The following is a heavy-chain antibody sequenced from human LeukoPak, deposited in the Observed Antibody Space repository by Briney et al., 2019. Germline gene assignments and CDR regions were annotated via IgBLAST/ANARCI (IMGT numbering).Heavy chain of an antibody. D-gene: IGHD3-22*01. V-gene: IGHV3-43*02. J-gene: IGHJ4*02. CDR2: ISGDGGST. CDR3: AKGTQYYYDSSGYYVGYFDY. CDR1: GFTFDDYA. Sequence: GGSLRLSCAASGFTFDDYAMHWVRQAPGKGLEWVSLISGDGGSTYYADSVKGRFTISRDNSKNSLYLQMNSLRTEDTALYYCAKGTQYYYDSSGYYVGYFDYWGQGTLVTVSS.